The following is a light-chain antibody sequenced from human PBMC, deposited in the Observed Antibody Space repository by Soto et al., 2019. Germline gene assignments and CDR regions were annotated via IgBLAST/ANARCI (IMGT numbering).Light chain of an antibody. J-gene: IGKJ1*01. CDR1: QSVSSN. CDR3: QQYNKWGT. Sequence: EIVMTQSPATLSVSPGERATLSCRASQSVSSNLAWYQQKPDQAPRLLIYGASTRATGIPARFSGSGSGTEFTLTISSLQSEDFAVYYCQQYNKWGTFGQGTKVEIK. V-gene: IGKV3-15*01. CDR2: GAS.